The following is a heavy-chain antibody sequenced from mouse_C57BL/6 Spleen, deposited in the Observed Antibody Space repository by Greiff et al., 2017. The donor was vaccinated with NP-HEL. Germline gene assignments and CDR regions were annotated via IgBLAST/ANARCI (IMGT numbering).Heavy chain of an antibody. CDR2: INPSTGGT. J-gene: IGHJ4*01. D-gene: IGHD2-2*01. CDR3: AEAIYYGYDGYAMDY. V-gene: IGHV1-42*01. Sequence: EVQLQQSGPELVKPGASVKISCKASGYSFTGYYMNWVKQSPEKSLEWIGEINPSTGGTTYNQKFKAKATLTVDKSSSTAYMQLKSLTSEDSAVYYCAEAIYYGYDGYAMDYWGQGTSVTVSS. CDR1: GYSFTGYY.